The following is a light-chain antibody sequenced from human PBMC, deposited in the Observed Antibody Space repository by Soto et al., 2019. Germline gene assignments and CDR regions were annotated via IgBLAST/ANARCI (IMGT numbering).Light chain of an antibody. J-gene: IGLJ3*02. CDR1: SSDVGAYKY. CDR3: TSYVGSDIWV. CDR2: EVS. V-gene: IGLV2-8*01. Sequence: QSVLTQPPSASGSPGQSVTISCTGTSSDVGAYKYVSWYQQYPGKAPKLMIYEVSKRPSGVPDRFSGSKSGNTASLTVSGLQDEEEADYYRTSYVGSDIWVFGGGTMLTVL.